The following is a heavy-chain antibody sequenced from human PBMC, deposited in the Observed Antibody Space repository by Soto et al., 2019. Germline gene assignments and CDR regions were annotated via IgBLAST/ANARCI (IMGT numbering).Heavy chain of an antibody. D-gene: IGHD4-17*01. V-gene: IGHV1-18*01. J-gene: IGHJ4*02. CDR3: ATGLPTTVTTRTFDY. Sequence: ASVKVSCKASGYTFTSYGISWVRQAPGQGLEWMGWISAYNGNTNYAQKLQGRVTMTTDTSTDTAYMELSSLRSEDTAVYYCATGLPTTVTTRTFDYWGQGTLVTVSS. CDR1: GYTFTSYG. CDR2: ISAYNGNT.